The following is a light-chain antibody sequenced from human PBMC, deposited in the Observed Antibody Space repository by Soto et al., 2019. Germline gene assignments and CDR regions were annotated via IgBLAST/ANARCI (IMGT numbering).Light chain of an antibody. J-gene: IGLJ2*01. Sequence: QSVLTQPPSVSGSPGQSVTISCTGTTSDVGSYNRVSGYQQPPGTAPKLIIFEVSNRPSGVPDRFSGSKSGNTASLTISGLQAEDEADYYCSSYTSSSTFVFGGGTKLTVL. V-gene: IGLV2-18*02. CDR3: SSYTSSSTFV. CDR1: TSDVGSYNR. CDR2: EVS.